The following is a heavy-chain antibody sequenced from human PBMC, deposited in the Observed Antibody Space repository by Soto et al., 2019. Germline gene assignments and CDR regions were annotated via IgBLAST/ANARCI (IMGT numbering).Heavy chain of an antibody. CDR2: ISYDGSNK. Sequence: QVQLVESGGGVVQPGRSLRLSCEASGFTXXSYGIHWVRQGPGXXXEWVAVISYDGSNKYYADSVKGRFTISRDNSKNTLYLQMNSLRAEDTAVYYCAKDPTAMGRGGPDYWGQGTLVTVSS. J-gene: IGHJ4*02. V-gene: IGHV3-30*18. CDR3: AKDPTAMGRGGPDY. D-gene: IGHD3-10*01. CDR1: GFTXXSYG.